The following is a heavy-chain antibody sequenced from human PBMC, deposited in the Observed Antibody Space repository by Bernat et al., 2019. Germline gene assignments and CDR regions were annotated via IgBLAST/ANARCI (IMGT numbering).Heavy chain of an antibody. Sequence: QVQLQQWGAGLLKPSETLSLTCAVYGGSFSGYYWSWIRQPPGKALEWIGEINHSGSTNYNPSLKSRVTISVDTSKNQFSLKLSSVTAADTAVYYCAGASSDCSGGSCYSGADYWGQGTLVTVSS. CDR2: INHSGST. J-gene: IGHJ4*02. CDR1: GGSFSGYY. V-gene: IGHV4-34*01. CDR3: AGASSDCSGGSCYSGADY. D-gene: IGHD2-15*01.